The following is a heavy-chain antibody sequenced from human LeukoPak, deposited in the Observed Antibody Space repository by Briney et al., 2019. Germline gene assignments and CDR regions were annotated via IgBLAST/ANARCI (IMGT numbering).Heavy chain of an antibody. CDR1: GFTFSSYA. CDR2: ISGSGGST. D-gene: IGHD3-10*01. Sequence: PGGSLRLSCAASGFTFSSYAMSWVRQAPGKGLGWVSAISGSGGSTYYADSVKGRFTISRDNSKNTLYLQMNSLRAEDTAVYYCAKGIRFSGRGGDYWGQGTLVTVSS. J-gene: IGHJ4*02. V-gene: IGHV3-23*01. CDR3: AKGIRFSGRGGDY.